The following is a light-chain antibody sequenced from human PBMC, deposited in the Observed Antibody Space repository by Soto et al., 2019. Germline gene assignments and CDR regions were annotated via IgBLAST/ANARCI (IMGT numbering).Light chain of an antibody. CDR1: QGISRY. J-gene: IGKJ4*01. Sequence: DIHLAQSASFLSASVGDRATITCRARQGISRYLAWYQQKPGKAPNLLIWSASTLQSGVPSRFSGSGPGPAFTLTNRTLQPEDSATFYCEQIYSYPPAFGGGTKGEIK. V-gene: IGKV1-9*01. CDR2: SAS. CDR3: EQIYSYPPA.